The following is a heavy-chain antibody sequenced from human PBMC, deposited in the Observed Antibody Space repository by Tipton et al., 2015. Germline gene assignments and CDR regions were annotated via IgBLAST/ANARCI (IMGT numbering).Heavy chain of an antibody. V-gene: IGHV4-34*01. J-gene: IGHJ6*02. CDR1: GGSSSGYY. Sequence: TLSLTCAVYGGSSSGYYWSWIRQPPGKGLEWIGNIYFGGSTYYNPSLKSRVTISVDTSKNQFSLKLSSVTAADTAVYYCARVGYYYGSGSYYHYYYYYGMDVWGQGTTVTVSS. CDR3: ARVGYYYGSGSYYHYYYYYGMDV. CDR2: IYFGGST. D-gene: IGHD3-10*01.